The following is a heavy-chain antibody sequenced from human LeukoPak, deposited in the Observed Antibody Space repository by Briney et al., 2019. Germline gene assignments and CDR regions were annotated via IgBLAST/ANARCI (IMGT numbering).Heavy chain of an antibody. CDR2: ISSSSTHT. V-gene: IGHV3-11*06. D-gene: IGHD3-22*01. Sequence: GGSLRLSCAASGFTFSNYYMSWIRQAPGKGLEWVSYISSSSTHTNYADSVNGLFTISRDNAKNSLYLQMNSLGADDTAVYYWARLLQRNYDTSGYFYWGQGTLVTVSS. J-gene: IGHJ4*02. CDR3: ARLLQRNYDTSGYFY. CDR1: GFTFSNYY.